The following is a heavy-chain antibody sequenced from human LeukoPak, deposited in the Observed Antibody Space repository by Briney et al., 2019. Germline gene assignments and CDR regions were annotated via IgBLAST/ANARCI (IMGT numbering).Heavy chain of an antibody. J-gene: IGHJ4*02. V-gene: IGHV4-59*01. CDR2: IYYNGGT. CDR1: GGSISGDY. D-gene: IGHD2-21*01. CDR3: ARLQGDSTAVFDY. Sequence: SETLSLTCTVSGGSISGDYWSWIRQPPGKGLEWVAYIYYNGGTNYNPSLKSRVTISVDTSKNQFSLRLTSVTAADTAVYYCARLQGDSTAVFDYWGRGTLVSVSS.